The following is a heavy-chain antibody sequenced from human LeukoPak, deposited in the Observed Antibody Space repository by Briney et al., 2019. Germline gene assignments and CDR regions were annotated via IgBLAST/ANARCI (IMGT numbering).Heavy chain of an antibody. V-gene: IGHV3-21*01. Sequence: KSGGSLTLSCAASGFTFSSYSMNWVRQAPGKGLEWVSAISSSSSYIYCADSVKGRFTISRDNAKNSLYLQMNSLRAEATAVYYCARDRMITIFGVVTLDAFDIWGQGTMVTVSS. CDR3: ARDRMITIFGVVTLDAFDI. D-gene: IGHD3-3*01. CDR2: ISSSSSYI. J-gene: IGHJ3*02. CDR1: GFTFSSYS.